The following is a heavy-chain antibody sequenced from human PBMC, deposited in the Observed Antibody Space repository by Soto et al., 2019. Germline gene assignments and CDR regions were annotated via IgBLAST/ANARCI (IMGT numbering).Heavy chain of an antibody. CDR2: VTYSGANT. V-gene: IGHV3-23*01. D-gene: IGHD1-26*01. J-gene: IGHJ4*02. CDR1: GFTFGSYA. Sequence: EVQLLESGGGLVQPGGSLRLSCAASGFTFGSYAMSWVRQAPGKGLEWLSLVTYSGANTYYAGSVTGRFTISRDNSRNTLYLQMSSLRVEDTAVYYRATPSLSTGGYSSFDSWGRGTLVTVSS. CDR3: ATPSLSTGGYSSFDS.